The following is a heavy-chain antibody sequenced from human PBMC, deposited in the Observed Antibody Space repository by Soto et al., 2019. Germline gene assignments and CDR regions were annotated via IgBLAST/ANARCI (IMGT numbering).Heavy chain of an antibody. J-gene: IGHJ6*02. CDR1: GGTFSSYA. Sequence: QVQLVQSGAEVKKPGSSVKVSCKASGGTFSSYAISWVRQAPGQGLEWMGGIIPMFGTADYAQKFQGRVTITADESTSTAYMELSSLRSDDTAVYYCATMKGGSQYSYSGMDVWGQGPTVTVSS. V-gene: IGHV1-69*12. CDR3: ATMKGGSQYSYSGMDV. D-gene: IGHD3-10*01. CDR2: IIPMFGTA.